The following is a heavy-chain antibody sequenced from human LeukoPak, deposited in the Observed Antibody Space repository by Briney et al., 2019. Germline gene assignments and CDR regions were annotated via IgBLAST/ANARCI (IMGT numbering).Heavy chain of an antibody. V-gene: IGHV1-2*02. CDR3: ARGEDIVVYYRNNWFDR. Sequence: ASVKVSYKAAGYTVTRYDMHGGRQAPGQGGEGMGGINPNRGGTSNAQKFQDRVTMTRDTSMSTAYMELSRLRSDDTAIYYCARGEDIVVYYRNNWFDRWGQGTLVTVSS. D-gene: IGHD2-15*01. J-gene: IGHJ5*02. CDR1: GYTVTRYD. CDR2: INPNRGGT.